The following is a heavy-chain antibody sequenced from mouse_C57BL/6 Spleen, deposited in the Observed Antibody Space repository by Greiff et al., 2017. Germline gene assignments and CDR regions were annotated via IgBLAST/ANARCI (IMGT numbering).Heavy chain of an antibody. D-gene: IGHD4-1*01. J-gene: IGHJ4*01. Sequence: DVKLVESEGGLVQPGSSMKLSCTASGFTFSDYYMAWVRQVPEKGLEWVANIKYDGSSTYYLDTLKSRFIISRDNAKNILYLQMSSLKSEDTATYYWARARDWDGAMDYWGQGTSVTVSS. V-gene: IGHV5-16*01. CDR3: ARARDWDGAMDY. CDR1: GFTFSDYY. CDR2: IKYDGSST.